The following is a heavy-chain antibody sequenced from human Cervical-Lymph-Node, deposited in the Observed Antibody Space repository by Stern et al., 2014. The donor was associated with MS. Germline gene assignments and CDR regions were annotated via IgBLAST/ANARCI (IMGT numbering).Heavy chain of an antibody. J-gene: IGHJ6*02. V-gene: IGHV3-33*01. Sequence: MQLVESGGGVVQPGRSLRLSCAASGFTFSSYGMHWVRQAPGKGLEWVAGIWYDGSNKYYADSVKGRFTISRDNSKNTLYLQMNSLRAEDTAVYYCARAQEYYDILTGYRPYYYYSMDVWGQGTTVTVSS. D-gene: IGHD3-9*01. CDR3: ARAQEYYDILTGYRPYYYYSMDV. CDR2: IWYDGSNK. CDR1: GFTFSSYG.